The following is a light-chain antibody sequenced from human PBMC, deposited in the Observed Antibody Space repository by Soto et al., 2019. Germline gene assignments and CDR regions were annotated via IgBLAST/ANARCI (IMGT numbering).Light chain of an antibody. Sequence: EIVLTQSPGTLSLSPGERATLSCRASQSLISFYLAWYQQKPGQAPRLLIYGSSNRATGIPDRFSGSGSGKDFTLTISRLDPEDFAVYYCQQYDISPRTFGQGTKVEVK. V-gene: IGKV3-20*01. J-gene: IGKJ1*01. CDR2: GSS. CDR1: QSLISFY. CDR3: QQYDISPRT.